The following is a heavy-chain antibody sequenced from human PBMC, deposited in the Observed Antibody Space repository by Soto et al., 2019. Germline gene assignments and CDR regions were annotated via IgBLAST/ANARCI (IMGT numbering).Heavy chain of an antibody. Sequence: GESLKISCNGSGYIFTSYWIGWVRQMPGKGLEWMGIIYPGDSDTRYSPSFQGQVTISADKSISTAYLQWSSLKASDTAMYYCARLTYYYDSSGYYYDVGYYYYGMDVWGQGTTVTVSS. D-gene: IGHD3-22*01. CDR2: IYPGDSDT. CDR1: GYIFTSYW. V-gene: IGHV5-51*01. CDR3: ARLTYYYDSSGYYYDVGYYYYGMDV. J-gene: IGHJ6*02.